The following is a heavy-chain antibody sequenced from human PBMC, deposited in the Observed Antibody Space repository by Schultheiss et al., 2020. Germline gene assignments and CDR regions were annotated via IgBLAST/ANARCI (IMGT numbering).Heavy chain of an antibody. D-gene: IGHD2-2*01. J-gene: IGHJ6*02. CDR1: GFTFSSYG. V-gene: IGHV3-30*03. CDR3: ARDRIVVVPENYYYYGMDV. Sequence: GGSLRLSCAASGFTFSSYGMHWVRQAPGKGLEWVAVISYDGSNKYYADSVKGRFTISRDNSKNTLYLQMNSLRAEDTAVYYCARDRIVVVPENYYYYGMDVWGQGTTVTVSS. CDR2: ISYDGSNK.